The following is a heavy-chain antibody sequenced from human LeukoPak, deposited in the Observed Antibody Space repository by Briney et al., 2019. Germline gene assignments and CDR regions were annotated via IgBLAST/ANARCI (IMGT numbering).Heavy chain of an antibody. Sequence: SETLSLTCTVSGGSMNSYSWSWLRQPLGKGLEWIGYIYYSGSTNYNPSLKSRVTISVDTSKNQFSLKLSSVTAADTAVYYCARADCSTTSCPMDVWGQGTTVTVSS. J-gene: IGHJ6*02. D-gene: IGHD2-2*01. CDR2: IYYSGST. CDR1: GGSMNSYS. CDR3: ARADCSTTSCPMDV. V-gene: IGHV4-59*01.